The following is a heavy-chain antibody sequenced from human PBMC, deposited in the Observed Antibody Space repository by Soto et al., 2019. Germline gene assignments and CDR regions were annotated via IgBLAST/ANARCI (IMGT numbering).Heavy chain of an antibody. CDR2: ISGSGSTT. V-gene: IGHV3-23*01. D-gene: IGHD6-6*01. CDR1: VLTFSSAA. J-gene: IGHJ4*02. Sequence: HPGGSLRLSCVASVLTFSSAAMSWVRQAPGKGLEWVSAISGSGSTTFYADPGKGRFTISRDNSKKTLYLQMNSLRVEDTAVYYCAKAYIAARPIFDYWGQGTLVTVSS. CDR3: AKAYIAARPIFDY.